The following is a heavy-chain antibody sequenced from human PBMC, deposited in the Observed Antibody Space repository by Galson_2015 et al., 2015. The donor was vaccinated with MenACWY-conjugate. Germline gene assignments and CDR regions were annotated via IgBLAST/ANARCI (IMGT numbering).Heavy chain of an antibody. J-gene: IGHJ3*01. D-gene: IGHD1-7*01. CDR1: GFAFGNYA. CDR2: IRGGGTST. CDR3: ASQIWVQMELRRPFEF. Sequence: SLRLCCAASGFAFGNYAMSWVRQAPVKGLEWVSSIRGGGTSTYYTDSVKGRFTISRDNSKNTLSLLINSLKADYTAVYYCASQIWVQMELRRPFEFWGQGTMVTVS. V-gene: IGHV3-23*01.